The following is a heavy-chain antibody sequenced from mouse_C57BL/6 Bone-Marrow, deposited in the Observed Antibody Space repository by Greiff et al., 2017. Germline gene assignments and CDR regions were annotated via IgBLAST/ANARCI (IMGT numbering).Heavy chain of an antibody. V-gene: IGHV1-18*01. CDR3: ARHGSSYWYCDV. Sequence: EVKLQESGPELVKPGASVKIPCKASGYTFTDYNMDWVKQSHGKSLEWIGDINPNNGGTIYNQKFKGKATLTVDKSSSTAYMELRSLTSEDTAVYYCARHGSSYWYCDVWGTGTTVTVSS. D-gene: IGHD1-1*01. CDR1: GYTFTDYN. CDR2: INPNNGGT. J-gene: IGHJ1*03.